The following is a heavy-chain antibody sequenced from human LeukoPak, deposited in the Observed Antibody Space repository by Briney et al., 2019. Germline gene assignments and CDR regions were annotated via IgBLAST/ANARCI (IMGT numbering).Heavy chain of an antibody. Sequence: ASVKVSCKSSNYTFSDFFIHWVRQAPGQGLEWMGRIHPRTGGSDSTQKFRGRVKLTRDTSTDAVYMELNRLTSDDTATYYCARGEGGIPRYFNYGFDVWGRGTTVIVSS. CDR2: IHPRTGGS. V-gene: IGHV1-2*06. J-gene: IGHJ6*02. CDR3: ARGEGGIPRYFNYGFDV. CDR1: NYTFSDFF. D-gene: IGHD1-26*01.